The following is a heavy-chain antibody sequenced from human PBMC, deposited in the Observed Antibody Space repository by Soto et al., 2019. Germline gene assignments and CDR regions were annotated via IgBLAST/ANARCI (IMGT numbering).Heavy chain of an antibody. CDR3: ARDKSRGWYRRPDAFNI. V-gene: IGHV4-31*02. J-gene: IGHJ3*02. D-gene: IGHD6-19*01. Sequence: WTWIRQHPGKGLEWIVYIFYSGSTYYNPSLKGRVTISADTSKNQFSLNLRSVTAADTAVYYCARDKSRGWYRRPDAFNIWGQEIMVTVSS. CDR2: IFYSGST.